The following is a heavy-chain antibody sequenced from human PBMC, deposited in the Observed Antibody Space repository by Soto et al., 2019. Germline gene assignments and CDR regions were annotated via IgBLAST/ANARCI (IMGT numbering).Heavy chain of an antibody. CDR3: ARDRSEIAVAGTFDY. J-gene: IGHJ4*02. CDR2: ISSSSSTI. Sequence: GGSLRLSCXASGLTFSSYSMNWVRQAPGKGLEWVSYISSSSSTINYADSVKGRFTISRDNAKNSLYLQMNSLRDEDTAVYYCARDRSEIAVAGTFDYWGQGTLVTVSS. CDR1: GLTFSSYS. D-gene: IGHD6-19*01. V-gene: IGHV3-48*02.